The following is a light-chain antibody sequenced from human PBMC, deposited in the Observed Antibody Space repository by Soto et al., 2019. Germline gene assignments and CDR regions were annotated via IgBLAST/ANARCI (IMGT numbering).Light chain of an antibody. V-gene: IGLV2-11*01. Sequence: QSALTQPRSVSGSPGQSVTISCTGTSSDVGDYNYVSWYQQHPGKAPKLMIYDVSKRPSGVPDRFSGSKSGNTASLTISGLQAEDEADYYCCSYAGSYTWVFGGGIKLTVL. CDR3: CSYAGSYTWV. CDR2: DVS. J-gene: IGLJ3*02. CDR1: SSDVGDYNY.